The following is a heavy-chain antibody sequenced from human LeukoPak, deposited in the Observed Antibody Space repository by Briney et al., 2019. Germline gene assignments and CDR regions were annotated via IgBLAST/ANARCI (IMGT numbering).Heavy chain of an antibody. CDR3: ARTPHLYYDFWSGYYTRGYGMDV. J-gene: IGHJ6*02. D-gene: IGHD3-3*01. CDR2: MNPNSGNT. V-gene: IGHV1-8*01. CDR1: GYTFTSYD. Sequence: ASVKVSCKASGYTFTSYDIKWVRQATGQGLEWMGWMNPNSGNTGYAQKFQGRVTMTRNTSISTAYMELSSLRSEDTAVYYCARTPHLYYDFWSGYYTRGYGMDVWGQGTTVTVSS.